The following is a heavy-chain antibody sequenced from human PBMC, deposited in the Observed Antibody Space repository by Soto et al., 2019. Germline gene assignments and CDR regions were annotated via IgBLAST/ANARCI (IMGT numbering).Heavy chain of an antibody. Sequence: PGGSLRLSCAASGFTFSSYAMHWVRQAPGKGLEWVAVISYDGSNKYYADSVKGRFTISRDNSKNTLYLQMNSLRAEDTAVYYCARTGRSGSYDRYYYYGMDVWGHVTTVPVS. CDR1: GFTFSSYA. V-gene: IGHV3-30-3*01. CDR2: ISYDGSNK. J-gene: IGHJ6*02. CDR3: ARTGRSGSYDRYYYYGMDV. D-gene: IGHD3-10*01.